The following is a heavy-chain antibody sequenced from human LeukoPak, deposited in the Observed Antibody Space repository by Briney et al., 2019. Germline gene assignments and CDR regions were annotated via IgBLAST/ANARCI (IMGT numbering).Heavy chain of an antibody. CDR3: VKDRGSSSSFMDV. CDR2: IKQDGSEK. J-gene: IGHJ6*03. Sequence: PGGSLRLSCAASGFTFSSYWMSWVRQAPGKGLEWVANIKQDGSEKYYVDSVKGRFTISRDNAKNSLYLQMNSLRAEDTAVYYCVKDRGSSSSFMDVWGKGTTVTVSS. CDR1: GFTFSSYW. V-gene: IGHV3-7*01. D-gene: IGHD6-13*01.